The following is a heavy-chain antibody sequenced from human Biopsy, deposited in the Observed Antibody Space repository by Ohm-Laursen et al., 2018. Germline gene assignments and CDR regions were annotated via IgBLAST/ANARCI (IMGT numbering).Heavy chain of an antibody. V-gene: IGHV4-59*11. CDR1: GGSFTGHY. Sequence: GTLSLTCTVSGGSFTGHYWSWTRHPPGRGLEGIGHISYTGYTSYNASLKSRVTISVDTSRNHFSLRLSSLTAADTAVYYCARGSNDFGGLYFPRWGQGTLLTVSS. D-gene: IGHD4-23*01. CDR3: ARGSNDFGGLYFPR. J-gene: IGHJ4*02. CDR2: ISYTGYT.